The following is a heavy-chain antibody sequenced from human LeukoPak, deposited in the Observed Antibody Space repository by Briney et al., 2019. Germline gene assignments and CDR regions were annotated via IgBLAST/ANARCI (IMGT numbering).Heavy chain of an antibody. J-gene: IGHJ6*02. Sequence: GRSLRLSCAASGFTFSSYGMHWVRQAPGKGLEWVAVISYDGSNKYYADSVKGRFTISRDNSKNTLYLQMNSLRAEDTAVYYCARQYGMEVWGQGTTVTVSS. CDR2: ISYDGSNK. CDR3: ARQYGMEV. CDR1: GFTFSSYG. V-gene: IGHV3-30*03.